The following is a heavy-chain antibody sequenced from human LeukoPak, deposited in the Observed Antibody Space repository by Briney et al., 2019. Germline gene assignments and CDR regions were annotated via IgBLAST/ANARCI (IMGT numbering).Heavy chain of an antibody. V-gene: IGHV3-23*01. Sequence: GGSLRLSCVASGFTFSDYAMSWVRQAPGKGLEWVSAISGRGTGTYYADSVKGRFTISRDNSKNTLFLQMNSPRAEDTAVYYCAKDLGDYVDNWFDPWAREPWSPSPQ. CDR1: GFTFSDYA. J-gene: IGHJ5*02. CDR2: ISGRGTGT. CDR3: AKDLGDYVDNWFDP. D-gene: IGHD3-16*01.